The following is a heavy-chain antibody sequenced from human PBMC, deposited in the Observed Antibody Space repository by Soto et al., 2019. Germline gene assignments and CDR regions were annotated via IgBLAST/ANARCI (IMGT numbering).Heavy chain of an antibody. D-gene: IGHD3-10*01. J-gene: IGHJ4*02. CDR2: ISDDGVAT. CDR1: GFTFSGYA. Sequence: EVQLLDSGGGLVQPGGSLRLSCAASGFTFSGYAMGWVRQAPGKGLEWVSGISDDGVATYYADSAKGRFSISRDNFKNMVYMQMDSLRAEDTALYYCANFRAGTYQKYFFDSWGQGTLVTVSS. CDR3: ANFRAGTYQKYFFDS. V-gene: IGHV3-23*01.